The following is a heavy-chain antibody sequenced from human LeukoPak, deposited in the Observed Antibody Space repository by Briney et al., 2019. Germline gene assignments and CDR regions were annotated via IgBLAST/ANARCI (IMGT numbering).Heavy chain of an antibody. J-gene: IGHJ4*02. V-gene: IGHV4-61*01. D-gene: IGHD4-11*01. CDR3: ARGQSNPLHY. CDR1: GGSISSSSYY. Sequence: PSETLSLTCTVSGGSISSSSYYWSWIRQPPGKGLEWIGYIYYSGSTNYNPSLKSRVTISVDTSKNQFSLKLSSVTAADTAVYYCARGQSNPLHYWGQGTLVTVSS. CDR2: IYYSGST.